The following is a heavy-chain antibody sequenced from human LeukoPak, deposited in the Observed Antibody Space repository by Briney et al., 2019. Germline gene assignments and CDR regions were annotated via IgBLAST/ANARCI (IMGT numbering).Heavy chain of an antibody. V-gene: IGHV4-61*01. CDR1: GGSFSSGSYH. D-gene: IGHD2-2*01. CDR2: IYYSDST. CDR3: ARDKDIFVVPAAMTWDYYDGMDV. Sequence: SETLSLTCTVSGGSFSSGSYHWRWIRQPPGKGLEWIGYIYYSDSTNYNPSLKSRITITVNTTKNLYALKLGCVTAADTAVYYCARDKDIFVVPAAMTWDYYDGMDVWGKGTTVTVSS. J-gene: IGHJ6*04.